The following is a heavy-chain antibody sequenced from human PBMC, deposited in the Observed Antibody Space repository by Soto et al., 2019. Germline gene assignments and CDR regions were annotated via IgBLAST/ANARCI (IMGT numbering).Heavy chain of an antibody. CDR1: GFTFSSYA. J-gene: IGHJ6*02. V-gene: IGHV3-23*01. CDR2: ISGSGGST. Sequence: GGSLRLSCAASGFTFSSYAMSWVRQAPGKGLEWVSAISGSGGSTYYADSVKGRFTISRDNSKNTLYLQMNSLRAEDTAVYYCAKDPTVVTPGTYYYYGMDVWGQGTTVTVSS. D-gene: IGHD4-17*01. CDR3: AKDPTVVTPGTYYYYGMDV.